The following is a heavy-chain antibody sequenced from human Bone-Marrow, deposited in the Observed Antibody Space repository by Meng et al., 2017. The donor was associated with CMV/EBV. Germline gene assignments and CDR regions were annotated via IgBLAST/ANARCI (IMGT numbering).Heavy chain of an antibody. D-gene: IGHD6-6*01. CDR1: GGTFSSYA. J-gene: IGHJ6*02. Sequence: SVKVSCKASGGTFSSYAISWVRQAPGQGLEWMGGIIPILGIANYAQKFQGRVTITADKSTSTAYMELSSLRSEDTAVYYCASSSSSGRGGAIYYYYGMDVWDQGTTVTVSS. CDR2: IIPILGIA. V-gene: IGHV1-69*10. CDR3: ASSSSSGRGGAIYYYYGMDV.